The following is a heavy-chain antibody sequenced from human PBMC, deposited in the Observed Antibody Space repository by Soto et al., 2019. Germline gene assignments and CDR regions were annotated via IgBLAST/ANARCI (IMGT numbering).Heavy chain of an antibody. Sequence: GGSLRLSCAASGFTFSSYAMSWVRQAPGKGLEWVSAISGSGGSTYYADSVKGRFTISRDNSKNTLYLQMNSLRAEDTAVYYCAKDLSLRAYEYSSLTGFDYWGQGTLVTVSS. V-gene: IGHV3-23*01. CDR1: GFTFSSYA. CDR3: AKDLSLRAYEYSSLTGFDY. D-gene: IGHD6-6*01. J-gene: IGHJ4*02. CDR2: ISGSGGST.